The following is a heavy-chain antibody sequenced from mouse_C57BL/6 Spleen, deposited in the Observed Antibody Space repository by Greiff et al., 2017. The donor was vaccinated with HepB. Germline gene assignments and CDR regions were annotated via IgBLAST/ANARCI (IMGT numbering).Heavy chain of an antibody. CDR1: GFTFSSYG. Sequence: EVQLVESGGDLVKPGGSLKLSCAASGFTFSSYGMSWVRQTPDKRLEWVATISSGGSYTYYPDSVKGRFTISRDNAKNTLYLQMSSLKSEDTAMYYCARQGRDSRYAMDYWGQGTSVTVSS. CDR2: ISSGGSYT. J-gene: IGHJ4*01. CDR3: ARQGRDSRYAMDY. V-gene: IGHV5-6*01.